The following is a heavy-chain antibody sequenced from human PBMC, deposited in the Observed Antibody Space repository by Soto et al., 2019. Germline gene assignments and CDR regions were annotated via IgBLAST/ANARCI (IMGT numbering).Heavy chain of an antibody. Sequence: GGSLRLSCAASGFTFSSYGMHWVRQAPGKGLEWVAVISYDGSNKYYADSVKGRFTISRDNSKNTLYLQMNSLRAEDTAVCYCAKVSPARGFDYWGQGTLVTVSS. CDR3: AKVSPARGFDY. CDR2: ISYDGSNK. J-gene: IGHJ4*02. CDR1: GFTFSSYG. V-gene: IGHV3-30*18.